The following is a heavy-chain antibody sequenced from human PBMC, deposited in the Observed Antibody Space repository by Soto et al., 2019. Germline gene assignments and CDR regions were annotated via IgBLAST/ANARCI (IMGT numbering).Heavy chain of an antibody. D-gene: IGHD3-9*01. Sequence: ASVKVSCKASGYTFTGYYMHWVRQAPGQGLEWMGIINPSGGTTNYAPKFQGRVTMTRDTSTSTVYMELSSLRSEDTAVYYCAQDILTGYSPAWGQGTLVTVSS. V-gene: IGHV1-46*01. J-gene: IGHJ5*02. CDR3: AQDILTGYSPA. CDR2: INPSGGTT. CDR1: GYTFTGYY.